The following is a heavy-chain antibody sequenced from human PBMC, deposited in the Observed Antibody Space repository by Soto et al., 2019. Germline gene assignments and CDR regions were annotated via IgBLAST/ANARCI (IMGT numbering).Heavy chain of an antibody. Sequence: ASVKVSCKASGYTFTSYAMHWVRQAPGQRLEWMGWINAGNGNTKYSQKFQGRVTITRDTSASTAYMELSSLRSEDTAVYYCARDDATTMVRGTKYYYYGVDVWGQGTTVTVSS. CDR2: INAGNGNT. V-gene: IGHV1-3*01. CDR3: ARDDATTMVRGTKYYYYGVDV. CDR1: GYTFTSYA. D-gene: IGHD3-10*01. J-gene: IGHJ6*02.